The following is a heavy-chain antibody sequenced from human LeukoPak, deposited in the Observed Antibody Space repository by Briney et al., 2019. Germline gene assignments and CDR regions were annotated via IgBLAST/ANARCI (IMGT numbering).Heavy chain of an antibody. D-gene: IGHD5-24*01. CDR3: ARRAHNSVYFDY. J-gene: IGHJ4*02. CDR1: GVSISSGSYY. Sequence: SETLSLTCTVSGVSISSGSYYWGWLRQPPGKGLEWIGSIYYSGSSYYNPSLKSRVTISVDTSKNQFSLKLSSVTAADTAVYYCARRAHNSVYFDYWGQGTLVTVSS. V-gene: IGHV4-39*01. CDR2: IYYSGSS.